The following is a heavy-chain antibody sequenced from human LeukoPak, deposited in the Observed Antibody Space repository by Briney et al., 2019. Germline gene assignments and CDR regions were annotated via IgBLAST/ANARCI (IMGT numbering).Heavy chain of an antibody. V-gene: IGHV4-39*07. CDR1: GGSISSGSYY. CDR2: IYHSGST. J-gene: IGHJ3*02. Sequence: SQTLSLTCTVSGGSISSGSYYWSWIRQPPGKGLEWIGSIYHSGSTYYNPSLKSRVTISVDTSKNQFSLKLSSVTAADTAVYYCARDSPTDVSDEDAFDIWGQGTMVTVSS. D-gene: IGHD2-21*01. CDR3: ARDSPTDVSDEDAFDI.